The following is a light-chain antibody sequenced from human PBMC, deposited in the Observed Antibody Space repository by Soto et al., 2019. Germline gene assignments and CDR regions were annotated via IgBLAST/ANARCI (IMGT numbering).Light chain of an antibody. V-gene: IGKV1-5*01. CDR1: QSISTW. CDR2: DAS. CDR3: HQYNSYSSWT. J-gene: IGKJ1*01. Sequence: DIPMTQSPSTLSASVGDRVTITCRASQSISTWLAWYQQKPGKAPKLLIYDASSLESGVPSRFSGSGSGTEFTLTISSLQPDDFATYYCHQYNSYSSWTFGQGTKVEIK.